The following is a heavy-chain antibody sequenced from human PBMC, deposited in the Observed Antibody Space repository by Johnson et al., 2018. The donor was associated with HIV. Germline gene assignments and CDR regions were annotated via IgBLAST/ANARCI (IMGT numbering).Heavy chain of an antibody. J-gene: IGHJ3*02. CDR3: AKGRYSSSWYLAGAFDI. V-gene: IGHV3-7*01. CDR2: INQDGSDK. D-gene: IGHD6-13*01. CDR1: GFTFSNHH. Sequence: QLVESGGGLVQPGGSLRLSCAVSGFTFSNHHMTWVRQAPGKGLEWVANINQDGSDKYYVDSVKGRFTISRDNAKNSLYLQMHSLRAEDTAVYYCAKGRYSSSWYLAGAFDIWGQGTMVTVSS.